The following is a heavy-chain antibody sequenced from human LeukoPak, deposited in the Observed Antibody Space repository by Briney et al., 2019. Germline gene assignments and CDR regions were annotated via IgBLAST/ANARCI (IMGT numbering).Heavy chain of an antibody. CDR1: GFTFSSYG. CDR3: ATHGGVVPDY. D-gene: IGHD2-15*01. Sequence: GGSLRLSCAASGFTFSSYGMHWVRQAPGKGLEWVAFIRYDGSNKYYADSVKGRFTISRDNSRNTLYLQMNSLRAEDTAVYYCATHGGVVPDYWGQGTLATVSS. J-gene: IGHJ4*02. V-gene: IGHV3-30*02. CDR2: IRYDGSNK.